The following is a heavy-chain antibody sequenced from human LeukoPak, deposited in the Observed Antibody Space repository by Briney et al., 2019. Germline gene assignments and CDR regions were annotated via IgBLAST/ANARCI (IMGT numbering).Heavy chain of an antibody. Sequence: PGGSLRLSCAASGFTVSSNYMSWVRQAPGKGLEWVSYISSSGTTIYYADSVKGRFTISRDNAKNSLYLQMNSLRAEDTAVYYCARRWERWSDFDYWGQGTLVTVSS. CDR2: ISSSGTTI. V-gene: IGHV3-11*04. CDR3: ARRWERWSDFDY. CDR1: GFTVSSNY. J-gene: IGHJ4*02. D-gene: IGHD1-26*01.